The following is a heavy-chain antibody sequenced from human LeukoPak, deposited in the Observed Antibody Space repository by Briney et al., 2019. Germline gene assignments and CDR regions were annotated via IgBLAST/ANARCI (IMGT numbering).Heavy chain of an antibody. J-gene: IGHJ3*02. CDR2: IYHSGST. CDR3: AKSNGYGLIDI. V-gene: IGHV4-38-2*02. D-gene: IGHD3-22*01. Sequence: SETLSLTCTVSGYSISSGYYWGWIRLPPGKGLEWIGSIYHSGSTYYNPSLKSRVTISLDTSRNQFSLKLNSVTAADTAVYYCAKSNGYGLIDIWGQGTMVTVSS. CDR1: GYSISSGYY.